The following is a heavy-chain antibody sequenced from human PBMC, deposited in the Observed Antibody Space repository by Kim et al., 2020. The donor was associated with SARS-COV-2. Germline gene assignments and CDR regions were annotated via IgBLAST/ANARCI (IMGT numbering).Heavy chain of an antibody. CDR1: GGSFSGYY. D-gene: IGHD3-22*01. CDR3: AREGNYYDSSASGGFDY. CDR2: INHSGST. V-gene: IGHV4-34*01. Sequence: SETLSLTCAVYGGSFSGYYWSWIRQPPGKGLEWIGEINHSGSTNYNPSLKSRVTISVDTSKNQFSLKLSSVTAADTAVYYCAREGNYYDSSASGGFDYWGEGTQVTLSS. J-gene: IGHJ4*02.